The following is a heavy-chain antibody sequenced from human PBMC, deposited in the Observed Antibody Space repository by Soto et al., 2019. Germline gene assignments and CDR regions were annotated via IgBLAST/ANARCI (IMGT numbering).Heavy chain of an antibody. Sequence: GGSLRLSCAASGFNFSSYAMSWVRQAPGKGLEWVSAISGSGGSTYYADSVKGRFTISRDNSKNTLYLQMNSLRAEDTAVYYCAKTIGYCSSTSCYDAFDIWGQGTMVTVSS. J-gene: IGHJ3*02. CDR1: GFNFSSYA. CDR3: AKTIGYCSSTSCYDAFDI. CDR2: ISGSGGST. D-gene: IGHD2-2*01. V-gene: IGHV3-23*01.